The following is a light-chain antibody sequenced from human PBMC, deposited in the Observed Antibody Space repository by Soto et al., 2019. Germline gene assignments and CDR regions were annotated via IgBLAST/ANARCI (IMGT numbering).Light chain of an antibody. CDR2: AAS. CDR3: QHYGSPRGT. J-gene: IGKJ1*01. Sequence: EIVFTQSPGTLSLSPGEGAALSCRASQTISNTNLAWYQQKPGQAPRLLVYAASSRATGIPVRFSGSGSGTDFTLTISRLEPEDFAIYYCQHYGSPRGTFGQGTKVDIK. CDR1: QTISNTN. V-gene: IGKV3-20*01.